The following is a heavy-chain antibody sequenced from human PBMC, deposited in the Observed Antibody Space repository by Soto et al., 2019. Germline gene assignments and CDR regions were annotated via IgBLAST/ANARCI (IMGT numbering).Heavy chain of an antibody. V-gene: IGHV3-33*01. Sequence: GGSLRLSCAASGFTFSSYGMHWVRQAPGKGLEWVAVIWYDGSNKYYADSVKGRFTISRDNSKNTLYLQINSLRAEDTAVYYCARDGYNFRIDYWGQGTLVTVSS. J-gene: IGHJ4*02. D-gene: IGHD5-12*01. CDR2: IWYDGSNK. CDR3: ARDGYNFRIDY. CDR1: GFTFSSYG.